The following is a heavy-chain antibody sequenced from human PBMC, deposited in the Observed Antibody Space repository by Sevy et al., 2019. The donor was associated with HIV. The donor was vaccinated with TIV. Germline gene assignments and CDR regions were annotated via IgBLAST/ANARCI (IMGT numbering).Heavy chain of an antibody. CDR1: GVSISNYY. D-gene: IGHD6-13*01. V-gene: IGHV4-59*01. J-gene: IGHJ4*02. CDR3: ARGGPNQHQLDYFDY. CDR2: SGST. Sequence: SETLSLTCTVSGVSISNYYWDWIRQPPGKGLECVGFSGSTNYNPSLKSRVTTSVDTSKNHFSLKLSSVTVADAAMYYCARGGPNQHQLDYFDYWGQGTLVTVSS.